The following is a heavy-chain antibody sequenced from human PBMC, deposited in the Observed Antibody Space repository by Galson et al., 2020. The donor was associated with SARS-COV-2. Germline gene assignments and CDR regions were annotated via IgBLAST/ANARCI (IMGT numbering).Heavy chain of an antibody. Sequence: ASVKVSCKASGYTFTGYYMHWVRQAPGQGLECMGWINPNSGGTNYAQKFQGRVTMTRDTSISTAYMERSRLRSDDTAVYYCARDPSGYCSGGFCYPQFFDYWGQGTLVTVSS. V-gene: IGHV1-2*02. CDR1: GYTFTGYY. J-gene: IGHJ4*02. D-gene: IGHD2-15*01. CDR2: INPNSGGT. CDR3: ARDPSGYCSGGFCYPQFFDY.